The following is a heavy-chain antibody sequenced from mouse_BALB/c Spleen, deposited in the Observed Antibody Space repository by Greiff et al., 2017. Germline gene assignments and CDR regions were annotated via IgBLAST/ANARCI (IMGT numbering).Heavy chain of an antibody. D-gene: IGHD2-10*02. J-gene: IGHJ4*01. CDR3: ARWYGNGVYAMDY. CDR1: GFTFSSFG. CDR2: ISSGSSTI. Sequence: EVQLVESGGGLVQPGGSRKLSCAASGFTFSSFGMHWVRQAPEKGLEWVAYISSGSSTIYYADTVKGRFTISRDNPKNTLFLQMTSLRSEDTAMYYCARWYGNGVYAMDYWGQGTSVTVSS. V-gene: IGHV5-17*02.